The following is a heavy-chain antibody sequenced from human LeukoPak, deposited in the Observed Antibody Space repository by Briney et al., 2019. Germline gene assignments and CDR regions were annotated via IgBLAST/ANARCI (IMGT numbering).Heavy chain of an antibody. CDR2: MNPNSGNT. Sequence: ASVTVSCKASGYTFPRYDINWVRQATGQGRDWMGWMNPNSGNTGYAQHLQGRVTNTRKNSINTAYLEPSSLRSEGTALLLCARARWLQLRTSLDYWGQGTLVTVSS. J-gene: IGHJ4*02. CDR3: ARARWLQLRTSLDY. CDR1: GYTFPRYD. D-gene: IGHD5-24*01. V-gene: IGHV1-8*03.